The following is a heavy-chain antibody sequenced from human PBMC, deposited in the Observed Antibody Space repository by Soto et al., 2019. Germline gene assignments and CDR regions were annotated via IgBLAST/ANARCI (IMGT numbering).Heavy chain of an antibody. CDR2: IHHSGTT. D-gene: IGHD5-12*01. CDR3: ASGLGYKA. J-gene: IGHJ5*02. V-gene: IGHV4-31*01. CDR1: GDSVSSSSYY. Sequence: QVQLQESGPGLVKPSQTLSLTCTVSGDSVSSSSYYWSWIRQHPGKGLEWIGYIHHSGTTYYNPSLTSPITLSVDTSKNQFSLRLSSVTAADTAVYYCASGLGYKAWGQGTLVTVSS.